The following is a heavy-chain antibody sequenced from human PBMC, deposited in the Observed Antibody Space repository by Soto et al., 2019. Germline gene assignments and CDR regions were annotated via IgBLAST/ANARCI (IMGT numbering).Heavy chain of an antibody. CDR2: ISYDGSNK. Sequence: QVQLVESGGGVVQPGRSLRLSCAASGFTFSSYGMHWVRQAPGKGLEWVAVISYDGSNKYYADSVKGRFTISRDNSKNTLYLQMNSLRAEDTAVCYCARAKAYYDMDVWGQGTTITVSS. CDR1: GFTFSSYG. J-gene: IGHJ6*02. CDR3: ARAKAYYDMDV. V-gene: IGHV3-30*03.